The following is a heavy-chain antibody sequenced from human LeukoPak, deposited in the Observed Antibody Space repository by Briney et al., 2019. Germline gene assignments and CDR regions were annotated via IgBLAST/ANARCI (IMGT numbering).Heavy chain of an antibody. CDR1: GGTFSSYA. V-gene: IGHV1-69*05. CDR2: IIPIFGTA. D-gene: IGHD3-22*01. J-gene: IGHJ5*02. CDR3: ARASYYYDSSGYRRYNWFDP. Sequence: SVKVSCKASGGTFSSYAISWVRQAPGQGLEWMGRIIPIFGTANYAQKFQVRVTITTDESTSTAYMELSSLRSADTAVYYCARASYYYDSSGYRRYNWFDPWGQGTLVTVSS.